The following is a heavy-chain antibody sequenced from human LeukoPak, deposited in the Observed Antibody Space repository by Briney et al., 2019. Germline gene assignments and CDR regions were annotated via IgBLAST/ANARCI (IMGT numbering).Heavy chain of an antibody. CDR1: GGSFSGYY. CDR2: INHSGST. J-gene: IGHJ3*02. CDR3: AREHYYDSSGYNDAFDI. Sequence: NPSETLSLTCAVYGGSFSGYYWSWIRQPPGKGLEWIGEINHSGSTNYNPSLKSRVTMSVDTSKKQFSLKLSSVTAADTAVYYCAREHYYDSSGYNDAFDIWGQGTMVTVSS. V-gene: IGHV4-34*01. D-gene: IGHD3-22*01.